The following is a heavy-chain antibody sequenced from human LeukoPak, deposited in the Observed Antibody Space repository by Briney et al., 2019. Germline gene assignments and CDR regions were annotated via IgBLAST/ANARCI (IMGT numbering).Heavy chain of an antibody. J-gene: IGHJ4*02. CDR2: ISSDGSST. CDR1: GFTFSNYC. Sequence: PGGSLRLSCAASGFTFSNYCMHWVRQPPGEGLVWVSRISSDGSSTTYADSVKGRFTISRDNAKNTLYLQMNSLRAEDTAVYYCGRGFALVPAGIPDYWGQGTLVTVSS. V-gene: IGHV3-74*01. D-gene: IGHD2-2*01. CDR3: GRGFALVPAGIPDY.